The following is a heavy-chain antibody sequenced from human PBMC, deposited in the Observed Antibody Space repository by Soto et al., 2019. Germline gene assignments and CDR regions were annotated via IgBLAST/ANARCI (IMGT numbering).Heavy chain of an antibody. V-gene: IGHV6-1*01. J-gene: IGHJ6*02. CDR2: TYYRSKWYN. CDR1: GDSVSSNSAA. CDR3: AKTYDFSTGSVGMDV. D-gene: IGHD3-3*01. Sequence: SHTLSLTCAISGDSVSSNSAAWNWIRQSPSRGLEWLGRTYYRSKWYNDYVVSVKSRITINPDTSKNQFSLQLSSVTPQETAVYYCAKTYDFSTGSVGMDVWGQGTTVTVSS.